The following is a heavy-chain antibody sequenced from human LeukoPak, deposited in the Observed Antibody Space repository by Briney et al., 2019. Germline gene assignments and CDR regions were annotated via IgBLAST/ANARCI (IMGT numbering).Heavy chain of an antibody. CDR1: ASTFTIYG. Sequence: ASVTVSFTASASTFTIYGISWVRQAPGQGLEWMGWISAYNGNTNYAQKLQGRVTMTTDTSTSTAYMELRSLRSDDTAVYYCARYYGDSYYYYGMDVWGQGTAVTVSS. D-gene: IGHD4-17*01. J-gene: IGHJ6*02. CDR3: ARYYGDSYYYYGMDV. V-gene: IGHV1-18*01. CDR2: ISAYNGNT.